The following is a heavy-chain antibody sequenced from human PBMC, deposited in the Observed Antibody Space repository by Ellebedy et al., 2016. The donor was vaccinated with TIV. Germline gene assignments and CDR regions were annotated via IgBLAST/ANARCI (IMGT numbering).Heavy chain of an antibody. J-gene: IGHJ4*02. CDR1: GGSISSGGYS. D-gene: IGHD4-23*01. CDR2: IYYSGST. Sequence: MPSETLSLTCAVSGGSISSGGYSWSWIRQPPGKGLEWIGYIYYSGSTNYNPSLKSRVTISVDTSKNQFSLKLSSVTAADTAVYYCAKGSTVVTPAFDYWGQGILVTVSS. CDR3: AKGSTVVTPAFDY. V-gene: IGHV4-61*08.